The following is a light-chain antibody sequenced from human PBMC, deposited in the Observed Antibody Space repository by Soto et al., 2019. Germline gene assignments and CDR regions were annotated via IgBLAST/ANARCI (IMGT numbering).Light chain of an antibody. J-gene: IGLJ1*01. Sequence: QSGLTQPASVSGSPGQSITISCTGSSDDIGTYEYISWHQHHPGKARKLIIFGVYDRPSGVSDPFSGSKSGNTASLTISGLQLEDEAVYYCSSYTSGSTLPWVFGTGTKVTVL. CDR2: GVY. V-gene: IGLV2-14*01. CDR1: SDDIGTYEY. CDR3: SSYTSGSTLPWV.